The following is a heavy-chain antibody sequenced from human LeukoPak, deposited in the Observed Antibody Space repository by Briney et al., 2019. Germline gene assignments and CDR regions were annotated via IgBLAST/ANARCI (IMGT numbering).Heavy chain of an antibody. J-gene: IGHJ4*02. D-gene: IGHD3-22*01. CDR2: IYYSGST. CDR1: GGSISSSSYY. CDR3: ARGVGLFTSNYFDY. Sequence: SGTLSLTCTVSGGSISSSSYYWGWIRQPPGKGLEWIGSIYYSGSTYYNPSLKSRVTISVDTSKNQFSLKLSSVTAADTAVYYCARGVGLFTSNYFDYWGQGTLVTVSS. V-gene: IGHV4-39*07.